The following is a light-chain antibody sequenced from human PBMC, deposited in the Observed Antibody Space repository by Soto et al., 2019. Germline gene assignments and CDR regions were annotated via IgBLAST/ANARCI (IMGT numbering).Light chain of an antibody. CDR1: SSDVGAYDF. Sequence: QSALTQPASVSGSPGQSITISCTGTSSDVGAYDFVSWYQQHPDKAPKLMIYEVRGRPTGVSYRFSGSKSFNTATLTISGLQAEDEADYYCSSHTTRNTRVFGTGTKVTV. CDR2: EVR. J-gene: IGLJ1*01. V-gene: IGLV2-14*03. CDR3: SSHTTRNTRV.